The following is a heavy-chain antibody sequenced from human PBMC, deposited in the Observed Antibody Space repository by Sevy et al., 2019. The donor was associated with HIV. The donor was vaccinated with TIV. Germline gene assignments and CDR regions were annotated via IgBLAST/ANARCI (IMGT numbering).Heavy chain of an antibody. D-gene: IGHD3-3*01. V-gene: IGHV3-21*01. CDR3: ASGANYDFWSGYYRWGRNYYYYGMDV. J-gene: IGHJ6*02. CDR2: ISSSSSYI. Sequence: GGSLRLSCAASGFTFSSYSMNWVRQAPGKGLEWVSSISSSSSYIYYADSVKGRFTISRDNAKNSLYLQMNSLGAEDTAVYYCASGANYDFWSGYYRWGRNYYYYGMDVWGQGTTVTVSS. CDR1: GFTFSSYS.